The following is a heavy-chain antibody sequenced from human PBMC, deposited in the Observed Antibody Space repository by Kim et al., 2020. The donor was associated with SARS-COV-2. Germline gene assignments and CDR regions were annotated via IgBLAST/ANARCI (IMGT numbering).Heavy chain of an antibody. CDR2: IYYSGST. Sequence: SETLSLTCTVSGGSISSYYWSWIRQPPGKGLEWIGYIYYSGSTNYNPSFKSRVTISVDTSKNQFSLKLSSVTAADTAVYYCARVSGAVIVVVAVFDYWGQGTLVTVSS. CDR3: ARVSGAVIVVVAVFDY. CDR1: GGSISSYY. D-gene: IGHD3-22*01. V-gene: IGHV4-59*01. J-gene: IGHJ4*02.